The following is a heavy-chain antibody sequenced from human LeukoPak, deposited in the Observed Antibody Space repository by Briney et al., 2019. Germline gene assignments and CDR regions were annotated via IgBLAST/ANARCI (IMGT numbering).Heavy chain of an antibody. Sequence: SETLSLTCTVSGGSISSYYWSWIRQPPGKGLEWIGYIYYSGSTNYNPSLKSRVTISVDTSKNQFSLKLSSVTAADTAVYYCARHGYSGYAEWYFDYWGQGTLVTVSS. CDR1: GGSISSYY. CDR2: IYYSGST. J-gene: IGHJ4*02. D-gene: IGHD5-12*01. V-gene: IGHV4-59*08. CDR3: ARHGYSGYAEWYFDY.